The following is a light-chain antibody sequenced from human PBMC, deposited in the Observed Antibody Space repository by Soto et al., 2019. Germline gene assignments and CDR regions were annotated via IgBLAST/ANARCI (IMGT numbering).Light chain of an antibody. CDR3: QQYGHSPPFN. V-gene: IGKV3-11*01. J-gene: IGKJ3*01. CDR2: DAS. CDR1: QSVNRY. Sequence: DIVLTHSPATLSSSPGERATLSCGSSQSVNRYLVWYQQKPGQAPRLLMYDASKRATGIPARFSGSGSGTDFTLTISRLEPEDFAVYYCQQYGHSPPFNFGPGTKVDIK.